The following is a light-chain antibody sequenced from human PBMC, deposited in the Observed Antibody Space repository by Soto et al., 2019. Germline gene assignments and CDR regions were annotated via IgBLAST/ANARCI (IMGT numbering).Light chain of an antibody. V-gene: IGKV1-39*01. J-gene: IGKJ4*01. Sequence: DIQMTQSPSSLSASVGDRVTISCRASQSVTTYLNWYQQKPGKAPKVLIYAASSLQSGVPSRFSGSGSGTDFTLTISSLQPEEFPTYYCQQSYSAPLTFGGGTKVEIK. CDR3: QQSYSAPLT. CDR1: QSVTTY. CDR2: AAS.